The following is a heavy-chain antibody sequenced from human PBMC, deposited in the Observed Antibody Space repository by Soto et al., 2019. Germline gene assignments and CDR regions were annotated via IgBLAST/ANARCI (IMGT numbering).Heavy chain of an antibody. CDR2: IFYTGST. J-gene: IGHJ4*02. V-gene: IGHV4-30-4*01. CDR3: ARVKATLYRHYYFDY. D-gene: IGHD5-12*01. CDR1: GGTINSGDYF. Sequence: SETLSLTCSVSGGTINSGDYFWSWIRQPPGKGPGWVGSIFYTGSTYYSPSLKSRASMSMDTSKILFSLGLRSLTAADTAVYFCARVKATLYRHYYFDYWGQGTPVTVSS.